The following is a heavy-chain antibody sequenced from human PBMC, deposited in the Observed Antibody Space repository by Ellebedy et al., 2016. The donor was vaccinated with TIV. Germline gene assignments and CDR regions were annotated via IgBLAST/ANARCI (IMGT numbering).Heavy chain of an antibody. Sequence: KVSCKGSGYSFTNYWIGWVRQMPGKGLDWMGIIYPGDSDTRYSPSFQGQVTISADKSISTAYPQWSSLKASDPAMYYCASAKYYGSGTYAHYLDYWGQGTLVTVSS. V-gene: IGHV5-51*01. CDR2: IYPGDSDT. CDR1: GYSFTNYW. CDR3: ASAKYYGSGTYAHYLDY. J-gene: IGHJ4*02. D-gene: IGHD3-10*01.